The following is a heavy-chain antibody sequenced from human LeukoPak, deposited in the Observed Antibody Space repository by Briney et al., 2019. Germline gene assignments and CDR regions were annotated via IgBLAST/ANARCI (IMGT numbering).Heavy chain of an antibody. V-gene: IGHV3-30-3*01. CDR1: GFTFSSYA. Sequence: GGSLRLSCAASGFTFSSYAMHWVRQAPGKGLEWVAVISYDGSSKYYADSVKGRFTISRDNSKNTLYLQMNSLRAEDTAVYYCARQAAPNDAFDIWGQGTMVTVSS. CDR2: ISYDGSSK. J-gene: IGHJ3*02. CDR3: ARQAAPNDAFDI. D-gene: IGHD2-15*01.